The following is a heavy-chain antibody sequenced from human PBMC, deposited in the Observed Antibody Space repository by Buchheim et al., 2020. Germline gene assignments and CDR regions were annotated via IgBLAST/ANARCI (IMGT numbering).Heavy chain of an antibody. CDR1: GFTFSSYG. D-gene: IGHD6-13*01. V-gene: IGHV3-33*01. Sequence: QVQLVESGGGMVQPGRSLRLSCAASGFTFSSYGMHWVRQAPGKGLEWVAVIWYDGSNKYYADSVKGRFTISRDNSKNTLYLQMNSLRAEDTAVYYCARELGSSWYAGHWFDPWGQGTL. CDR3: ARELGSSWYAGHWFDP. CDR2: IWYDGSNK. J-gene: IGHJ5*02.